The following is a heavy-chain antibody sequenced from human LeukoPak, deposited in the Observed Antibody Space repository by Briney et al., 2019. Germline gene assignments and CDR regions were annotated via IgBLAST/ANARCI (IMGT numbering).Heavy chain of an antibody. Sequence: GGSLRLSCAASGFTFSSYGMHWVRQAPGKGLEWVAFIRYDGSNKYYADSVKGRFTISRDNSKNTLYLQMNSLRAEDTAVYYCARTQYSGSYYHTYYFQHWGQGTLVTVSS. J-gene: IGHJ1*01. V-gene: IGHV3-30*02. CDR3: ARTQYSGSYYHTYYFQH. CDR2: IRYDGSNK. CDR1: GFTFSSYG. D-gene: IGHD1-26*01.